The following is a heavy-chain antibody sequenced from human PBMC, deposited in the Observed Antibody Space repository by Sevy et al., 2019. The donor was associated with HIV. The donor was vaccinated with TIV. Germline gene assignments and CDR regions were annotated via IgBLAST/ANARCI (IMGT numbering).Heavy chain of an antibody. D-gene: IGHD3-22*01. V-gene: IGHV3-23*01. CDR2: ISGSGGST. J-gene: IGHJ3*02. CDR1: GFTFSSYA. CDR3: AKGIPTYYYDSSGYYYPPSDAFDI. Sequence: GGSLRLSCAASGFTFSSYAMSWVRQAPGKGLEWVSAISGSGGSTYYADSVKGRYTISRDNSKNTLYLQMNSLRAEDTAVYDCAKGIPTYYYDSSGYYYPPSDAFDIWGQGTMVTVSS.